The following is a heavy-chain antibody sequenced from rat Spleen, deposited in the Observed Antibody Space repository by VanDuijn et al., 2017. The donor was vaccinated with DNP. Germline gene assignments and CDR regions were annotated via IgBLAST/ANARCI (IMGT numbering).Heavy chain of an antibody. J-gene: IGHJ4*01. D-gene: IGHD1-9*01. CDR1: GFTFSDYY. CDR2: ISYDGSST. V-gene: IGHV5-29*01. CDR3: ARHGHTMGMDA. Sequence: EVQLVESDGGLVQPGRSLKLSCAASGFTFSDYYMAWVRQAPTKGLEWVATISYDGSSTYYRDSVKGRFTISRDNAKSTLYLQMDSLRSEDTATYYCARHGHTMGMDAWGQGASVTVSS.